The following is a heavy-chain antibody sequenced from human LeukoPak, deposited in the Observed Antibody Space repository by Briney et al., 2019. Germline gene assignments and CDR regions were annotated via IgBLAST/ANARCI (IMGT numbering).Heavy chain of an antibody. D-gene: IGHD2-15*01. V-gene: IGHV3-49*03. J-gene: IGHJ3*02. CDR3: TTLVVVVAANDAFDI. CDR1: GFTFGDYA. Sequence: GGSLRLSCTASGFTFGDYAMSWFRQAPGKGLEWVGFIRSKAYGGTTEYAASVKGRFTIPRDDSKSIAYLQMNSLKTEDTAVYYCTTLVVVVAANDAFDIWGQGTMVTVSS. CDR2: IRSKAYGGTT.